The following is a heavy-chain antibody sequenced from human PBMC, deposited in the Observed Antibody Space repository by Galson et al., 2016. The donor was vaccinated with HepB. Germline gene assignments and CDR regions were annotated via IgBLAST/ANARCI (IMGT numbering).Heavy chain of an antibody. J-gene: IGHJ4*02. CDR3: ARFSDFGVYGFDY. D-gene: IGHD4-17*01. CDR2: IYYSGST. Sequence: TLSLTCTVSGGSISSGGYYWSWIRQHPGKGLEWIGYIYYSGSTYYNPSLKSRVTISVDTAKNQYSLKLRSVTAADTAVYYCARFSDFGVYGFDYWGQGTLVTVSS. V-gene: IGHV4-31*03. CDR1: GGSISSGGYY.